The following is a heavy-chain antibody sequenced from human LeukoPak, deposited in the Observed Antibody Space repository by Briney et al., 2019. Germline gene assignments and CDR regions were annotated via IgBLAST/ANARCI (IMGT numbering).Heavy chain of an antibody. CDR2: INQDGSGK. D-gene: IGHD6-19*01. J-gene: IGHJ6*03. CDR1: GFTFSSYW. CDR3: ARGGIAVAGFYYYYYYMDV. Sequence: GGSLRLSCAASGFTFSSYWMSWVRQAPGKGLEWVANINQDGSGKYYVDSVKGRFTISRDNAKNSLYLQMNSLRAEDTAVYYCARGGIAVAGFYYYYYYMDVWGKGTTVTVSS. V-gene: IGHV3-7*01.